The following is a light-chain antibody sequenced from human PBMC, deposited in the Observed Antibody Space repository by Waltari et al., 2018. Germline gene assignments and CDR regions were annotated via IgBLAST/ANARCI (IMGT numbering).Light chain of an antibody. CDR2: RSD. V-gene: IGLV1-44*01. CDR3: ASWDDSLNGHWV. CDR1: ASNIGGNL. Sequence: QSVLTQTPSASGTPGQRVTISCSGSASNIGGNLVNWYQQLPGKAPKLLIYRSDRRPSGGPVRFSGSKSGTSASLAISGLQSEDEADYFWASWDDSLNGHWVFGGGTKVTVL. J-gene: IGLJ3*02.